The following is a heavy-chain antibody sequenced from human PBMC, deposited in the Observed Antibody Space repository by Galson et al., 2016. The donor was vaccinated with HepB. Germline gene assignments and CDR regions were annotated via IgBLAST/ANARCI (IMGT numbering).Heavy chain of an antibody. CDR1: GFTFSSYW. J-gene: IGHJ4*02. V-gene: IGHV3-7*01. Sequence: SLRLSCAASGFTFSSYWMSWVRQAPGKGLEWVANIKQDGSEKYYVDSVKGRFTISRDNAKNSLYLQMNSLRGEDKAVYYCARDSLWEQQRGGFEYWGQGILVTVSS. D-gene: IGHD1/OR15-1a*01. CDR3: ARDSLWEQQRGGFEY. CDR2: IKQDGSEK.